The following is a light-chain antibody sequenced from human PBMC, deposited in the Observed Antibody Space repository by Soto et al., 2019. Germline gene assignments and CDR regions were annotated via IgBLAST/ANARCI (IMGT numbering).Light chain of an antibody. J-gene: IGKJ1*01. V-gene: IGKV1-16*01. CDR3: QQYNSYWT. CDR1: QSIRKS. CDR2: GAS. Sequence: IQMTQSPSSLSASVGDRVTITCRASQSIRKSLNWYQQEPGKAPKLLIYGASSLQSGVPSRFSGSGSGTEFTLTISSLQPDDFATYYCQQYNSYWTFGEGTKVDIK.